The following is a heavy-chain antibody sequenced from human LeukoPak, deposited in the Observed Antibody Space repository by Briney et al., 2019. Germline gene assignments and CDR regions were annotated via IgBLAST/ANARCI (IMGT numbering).Heavy chain of an antibody. CDR2: IKDDTNSYTP. CDR1: GFTFTELY. D-gene: IGHD1-26*01. V-gene: IGHV3-72*01. Sequence: GGSLRLSCAASGFTFTELYMQWVRQAPGKGLEWVCCIKDDTNSYTPEYAVNVKGRFTISRDDSKNSKFLQMNNLETEDTAFYYCARERWRSGRYHYAFDIWGEGTMVTVSS. J-gene: IGHJ3*02. CDR3: ARERWRSGRYHYAFDI.